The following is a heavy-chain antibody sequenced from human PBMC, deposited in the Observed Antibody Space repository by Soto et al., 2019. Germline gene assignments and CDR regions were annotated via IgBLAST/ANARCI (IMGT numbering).Heavy chain of an antibody. CDR3: ARDVPTYYYDSSGYPRRVFDY. CDR1: GGSISSGDYY. D-gene: IGHD3-22*01. J-gene: IGHJ4*02. Sequence: SETMSLTCTVSGGSISSGDYYWSWIRQPPGKGLEWIGYIYYSGSTYYNPSLKSRVTISVDTSKNQFSLKLSSVTAADTAVYYCARDVPTYYYDSSGYPRRVFDYWGQGTLVTVSS. CDR2: IYYSGST. V-gene: IGHV4-30-4*01.